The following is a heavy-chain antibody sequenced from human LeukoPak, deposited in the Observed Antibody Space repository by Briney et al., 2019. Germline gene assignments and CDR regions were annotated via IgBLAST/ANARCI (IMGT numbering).Heavy chain of an antibody. CDR1: GYSISSGYY. Sequence: KPSETLSLTCTVSGYSISSGYYLGWIRQPPGKGLEWIGSIYHSGSTYYNPSLKSRVTISVDTSKNQFSLKLSSVTAADTAVYYCARTYSSSSHFDYWGQGTLVTVSS. D-gene: IGHD6-6*01. V-gene: IGHV4-38-2*02. CDR3: ARTYSSSSHFDY. CDR2: IYHSGST. J-gene: IGHJ4*02.